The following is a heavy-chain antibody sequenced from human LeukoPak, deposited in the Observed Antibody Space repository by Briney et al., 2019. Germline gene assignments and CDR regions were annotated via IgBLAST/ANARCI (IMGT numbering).Heavy chain of an antibody. CDR2: INTNTGNP. J-gene: IGHJ4*02. D-gene: IGHD3-10*01. CDR1: GYTFTSYA. CDR3: ARGGSLTNDYYGSGSYSPSDY. Sequence: ASVKVSCKASGYTFTSYAMNWVRQAPGQGLEWMGWINTNTGNPTYAQGFTGRFVFSLDTSVSTAYLQISSLKAEDTAVYYCARGGSLTNDYYGSGSYSPSDYWGQGTLVTVSS. V-gene: IGHV7-4-1*02.